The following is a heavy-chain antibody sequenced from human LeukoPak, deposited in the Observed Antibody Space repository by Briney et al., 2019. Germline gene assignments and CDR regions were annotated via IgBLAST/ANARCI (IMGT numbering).Heavy chain of an antibody. CDR1: GFTFSSYW. Sequence: PGGSLRLSCAASGFTFSSYWMSWVRQAPGKGLEWVANIKQDGSEKYYVDSVKGRFTISRDNAKNSLYLQMNSLRAEDTAVYYCAREYSRRYYYYMDVGGKGTTVTVSS. CDR3: AREYSRRYYYYMDV. D-gene: IGHD6-13*01. CDR2: IKQDGSEK. J-gene: IGHJ6*03. V-gene: IGHV3-7*01.